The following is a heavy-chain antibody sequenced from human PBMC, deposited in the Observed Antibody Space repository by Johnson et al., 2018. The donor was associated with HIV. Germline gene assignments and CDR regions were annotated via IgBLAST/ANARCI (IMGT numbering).Heavy chain of an antibody. CDR2: IYSGGTT. CDR3: ARDGIGRGIVGANDAFDI. J-gene: IGHJ3*02. V-gene: IGHV3-66*02. Sequence: VQLVESGGGLVQPGGSLRLSCAASGFTVSDNYITWVRQAPGKGLEWVSIIYSGGTTYYADTVKGRFTISRDNSKNTLYLQMNSLRAEDTAVYYCARDGIGRGIVGANDAFDIWGQGTMVTVSS. D-gene: IGHD1-26*01. CDR1: GFTVSDNY.